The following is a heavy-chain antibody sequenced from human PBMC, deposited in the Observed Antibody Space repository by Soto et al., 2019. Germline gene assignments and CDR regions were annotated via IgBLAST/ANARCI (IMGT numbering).Heavy chain of an antibody. CDR1: GFTFSSYG. D-gene: IGHD6-19*01. CDR2: IWYDGSNK. J-gene: IGHJ4*02. Sequence: GGSLRLSCAASGFTFSSYGMHWVRQAPGKGLEWVAVIWYDGSNKYYADSVKGRFTISRDNSKNTLYLQMNSLRAEDTAVYYCARDSPQWLAPDYWGQGTLVTVSS. V-gene: IGHV3-33*01. CDR3: ARDSPQWLAPDY.